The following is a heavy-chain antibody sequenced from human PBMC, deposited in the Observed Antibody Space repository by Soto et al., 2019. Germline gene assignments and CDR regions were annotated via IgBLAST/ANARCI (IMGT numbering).Heavy chain of an antibody. CDR2: TYHRGTT. J-gene: IGHJ4*02. CDR1: GASISSYY. CDR3: VREGKELWTFDY. V-gene: IGHV4-59*13. Sequence: SETLSLTCTVSGASISSYYWSWIRQPPGKGLEWMGFTYHRGTTNYNPSLKSRVTIVVDTSKNQFSLRLRSVTAADTAVYYCVREGKELWTFDYWGQGTLVTVSS. D-gene: IGHD1-1*01.